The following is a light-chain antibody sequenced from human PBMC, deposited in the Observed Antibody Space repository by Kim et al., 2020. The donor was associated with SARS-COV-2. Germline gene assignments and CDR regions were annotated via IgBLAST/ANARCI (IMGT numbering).Light chain of an antibody. CDR3: QQSGGSSWWT. Sequence: PEERATLSCRTGQTTRSSSLAWYQKHPGQAPRLLIYGSSSRATGIPERFRGAGSGTDFTRTISRLEPVGFAGYYCQQSGGSSWWTFGQGTKV. V-gene: IGKV3-20*01. J-gene: IGKJ1*01. CDR2: GSS. CDR1: QTTRSSS.